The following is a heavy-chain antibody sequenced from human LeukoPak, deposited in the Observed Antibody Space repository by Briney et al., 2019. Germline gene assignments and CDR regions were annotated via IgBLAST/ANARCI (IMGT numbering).Heavy chain of an antibody. D-gene: IGHD4-11*01. CDR1: GYTFSNFD. CDR2: MSPNSRNT. J-gene: IGHJ6*03. Sequence: GASVKVACKASGYTFSNFDINWVRQAPGQGLEWMGRMSPNSRNTGYAQKFQGRVTMTTNTSISTAYLELSSLRSEDTAVYYCARDSHSNLNRRYYYYMDVWGKGTSVTVSS. V-gene: IGHV1-8*02. CDR3: ARDSHSNLNRRYYYYMDV.